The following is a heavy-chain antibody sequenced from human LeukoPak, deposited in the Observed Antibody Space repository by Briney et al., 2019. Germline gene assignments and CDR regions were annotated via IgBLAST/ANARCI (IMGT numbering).Heavy chain of an antibody. V-gene: IGHV1-2*02. J-gene: IGHJ4*02. CDR1: GYTFTGYY. Sequence: ASVKVSCKASGYTFTGYYMHWVRQAPGQGLEWMGWINPNSGGTNYAQKLQGRVTMTTDTSTSTVYMELRSLRSDDTAMYYCARTSSDYVWGSYRSTPTYYFDYWGQGTLVTVSS. D-gene: IGHD3-16*02. CDR2: INPNSGGT. CDR3: ARTSSDYVWGSYRSTPTYYFDY.